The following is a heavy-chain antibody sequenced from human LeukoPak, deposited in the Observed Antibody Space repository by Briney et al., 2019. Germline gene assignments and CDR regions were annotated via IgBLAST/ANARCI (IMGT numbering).Heavy chain of an antibody. CDR3: ARHGLTDTAMVTLYYYYYGMDV. J-gene: IGHJ6*02. V-gene: IGHV4-59*08. CDR2: IYYSGST. CDR1: GGSISSYY. D-gene: IGHD5-18*01. Sequence: SSETLSLTCTVSGGSISSYYWSWIRQPPGKGLEWIGYIYYSGSTNYNPSLKSRVTISVDTSKNQFSLKLSSVTAADTAVYYCARHGLTDTAMVTLYYYYYGMDVWGQGTTVTVSS.